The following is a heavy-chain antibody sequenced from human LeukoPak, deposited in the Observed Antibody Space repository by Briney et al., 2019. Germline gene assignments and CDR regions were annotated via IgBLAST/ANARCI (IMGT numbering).Heavy chain of an antibody. V-gene: IGHV7-4-1*02. Sequence: GASVKVSCKASGYTFTSYAMNWVQQAPGQGLEWMGWINTNTGNPTYAQGFTGRFVFSLDTSVSTAYLQISSLKAEDTAVYYCARESFSVGAAAGFDYWGQGTLVTVSS. CDR1: GYTFTSYA. CDR2: INTNTGNP. CDR3: ARESFSVGAAAGFDY. D-gene: IGHD6-13*01. J-gene: IGHJ4*02.